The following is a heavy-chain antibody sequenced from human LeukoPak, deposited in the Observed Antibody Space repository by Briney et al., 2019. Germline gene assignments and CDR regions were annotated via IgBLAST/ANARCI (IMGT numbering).Heavy chain of an antibody. D-gene: IGHD1-7*01. J-gene: IGHJ6*03. V-gene: IGHV4-34*01. CDR2: INDSGRI. Sequence: PSETLSLTCAVYGGSFINYYWSWIRQPPGKGLEWIGEINDSGRINYNPSLTSRVTVSVDTSKNQFSLRLTSVTATDTAVYYCARRWNYGRNSYIDVWGNGATVSVSS. CDR1: GGSFINYY. CDR3: ARRWNYGRNSYIDV.